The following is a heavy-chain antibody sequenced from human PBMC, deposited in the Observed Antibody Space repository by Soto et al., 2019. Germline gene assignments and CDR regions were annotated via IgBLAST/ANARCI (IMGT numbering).Heavy chain of an antibody. D-gene: IGHD3-10*01. V-gene: IGHV3-30-3*01. CDR1: GFTFSSYA. J-gene: IGHJ4*02. CDR2: ISYDGSNK. Sequence: QVQLVESGGGVVQPGRSLRLSCAASGFTFSSYAMHWVRQAPGKGLEWVAVISYDGSNKYYADSVKGRFTISRDNSKNTLYLQMNSLRAEVTAVYYCARGRYYGSGSYRPYFDYWGQGTLVTVSS. CDR3: ARGRYYGSGSYRPYFDY.